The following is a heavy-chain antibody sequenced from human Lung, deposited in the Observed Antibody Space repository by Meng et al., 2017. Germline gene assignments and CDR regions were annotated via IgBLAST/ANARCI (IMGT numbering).Heavy chain of an antibody. D-gene: IGHD4-11*01. CDR1: GGSFSDYY. CDR3: ARGPTTMAHDFDY. J-gene: IGHJ4*02. V-gene: IGHV4-34*01. CDR2: INHSGST. Sequence: QVQLQQWVAGLLKPSETLSLTWVVSGGSFSDYYWSWIRQPPGKGLEWIGEINHSGSTNYNPSLESRATISVDTSQNNLSLKLSSVTAADSAVYYCARGPTTMAHDFDYWGQGTLVTVSS.